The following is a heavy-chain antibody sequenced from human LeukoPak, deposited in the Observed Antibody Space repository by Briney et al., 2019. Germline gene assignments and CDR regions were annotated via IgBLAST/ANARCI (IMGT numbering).Heavy chain of an antibody. CDR3: ARDDYVWGSPDY. J-gene: IGHJ4*02. CDR2: ISYDGSNK. D-gene: IGHD3-16*01. V-gene: IGHV3-30*03. CDR1: GFTFSSYG. Sequence: PGGSLRLSCAASGFTFSSYGMHWVRQAPGKGLEWVAVISYDGSNKYYADSVKGRFTISRDNSKNTLYLQMNSLRAEDTAVYYCARDDYVWGSPDYWGQGTLVTVSS.